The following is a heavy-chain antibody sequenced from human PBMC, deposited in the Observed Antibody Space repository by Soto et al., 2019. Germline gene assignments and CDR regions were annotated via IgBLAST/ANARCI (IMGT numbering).Heavy chain of an antibody. V-gene: IGHV1-3*05. D-gene: IGHD4-17*01. CDR3: AKADTVTSWYYCGMDV. Sequence: QVQLVQSGAEEKKSGASVKVSCKASGYTFANYAMHWVRQAPGQRPEWMGWINAGNGNTKYSQNFQGRVTITRDTTTSTAYMDLSSLRYEDTAVYYCAKADTVTSWYYCGMDVWGQGTKVTVSS. CDR1: GYTFANYA. CDR2: INAGNGNT. J-gene: IGHJ6*02.